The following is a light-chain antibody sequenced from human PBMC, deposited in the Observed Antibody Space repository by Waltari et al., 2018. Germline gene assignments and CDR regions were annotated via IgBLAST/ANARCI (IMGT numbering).Light chain of an antibody. CDR2: RND. CDR3: TTWDASLNGVL. J-gene: IGLJ2*01. CDR1: GSNIGANT. Sequence: QSVLTQPPSASGTPGQRVTISRSGRGSNIGANTVNWYQQLPGTAPKLLMYRNDERPSGVPDRFSGSKSGTSASLAISGLQSEDEADYYCTTWDASLNGVLFGAGTKLTVL. V-gene: IGLV1-44*01.